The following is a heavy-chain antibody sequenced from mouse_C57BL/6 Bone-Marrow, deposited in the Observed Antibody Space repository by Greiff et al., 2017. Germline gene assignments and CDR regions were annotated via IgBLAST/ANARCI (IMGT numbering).Heavy chain of an antibody. J-gene: IGHJ2*01. CDR1: GFNIKDYY. Sequence: DVKLQESGAELVKPGASVKLSCTASGFNIKDYYIHWVKQRTEQGLEWIGRIDPEDGETKYAPKFQDKATITADTSSNTAYLQLSSLTSEDTAVYYCTRSLIYYGTNYWGRGTTLTVTS. CDR2: IDPEDGET. D-gene: IGHD1-1*01. V-gene: IGHV14-2*01. CDR3: TRSLIYYGTNY.